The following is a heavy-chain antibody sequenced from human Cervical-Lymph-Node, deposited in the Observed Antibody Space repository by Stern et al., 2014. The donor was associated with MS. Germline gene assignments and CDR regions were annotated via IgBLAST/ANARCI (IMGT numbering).Heavy chain of an antibody. V-gene: IGHV3-9*01. D-gene: IGHD5-12*01. J-gene: IGHJ4*02. CDR1: GFTFGDFA. Sequence: EEQLVESGGGLVQPGRSLRLSCAASGFTFGDFAMHWVRQAPGKGLEWVSGISSISSSTNYADSVRGRFTISRDNAKNSLYLQMNSLRPEDTAFYYCAKVHSGYYHDYFDYWGQGTLVTVSS. CDR2: ISSISSST. CDR3: AKVHSGYYHDYFDY.